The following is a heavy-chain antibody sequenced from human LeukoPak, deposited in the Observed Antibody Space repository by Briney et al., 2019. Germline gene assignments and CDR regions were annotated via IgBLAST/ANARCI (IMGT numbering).Heavy chain of an antibody. CDR3: ARAPHFFDSSGSRYYFDY. Sequence: SETLSLTCTVSGGSISSSSYYWGWIRQPPGKGLEWIGSIYYSGSTYYNPSLKSRVTISVDTSKNQFSLKLSSVTAADTAVYYCARAPHFFDSSGSRYYFDYWGQGALVTVSS. CDR1: GGSISSSSYY. V-gene: IGHV4-39*07. CDR2: IYYSGST. D-gene: IGHD3-22*01. J-gene: IGHJ4*02.